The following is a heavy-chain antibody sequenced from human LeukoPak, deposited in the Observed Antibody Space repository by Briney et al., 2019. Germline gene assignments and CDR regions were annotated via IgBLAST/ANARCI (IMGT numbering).Heavy chain of an antibody. CDR3: AAYTYCGGDCYSSWFDP. J-gene: IGHJ5*02. CDR1: GGSISSYY. D-gene: IGHD2-21*02. CDR2: IYYSGST. Sequence: SETLSLTCTVSGGSISSYYWSWIRQPPGKGLEWIGYIYYSGSTNYNPSLKSRVTISVDTSKSQFSLKLSSVTAADTAVYYCAAYTYCGGDCYSSWFDPWGQGTLVTVSS. V-gene: IGHV4-59*01.